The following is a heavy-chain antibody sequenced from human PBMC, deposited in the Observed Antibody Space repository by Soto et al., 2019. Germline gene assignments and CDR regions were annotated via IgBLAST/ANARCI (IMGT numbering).Heavy chain of an antibody. Sequence: QLQLQESGPGLVKPSETLSLTCTVSGGSISSRGYYWGWIRQPPGKGLEWIGTIYYSGSTYYNPSXTSRVPISVDTSKNQFSLKLSSVTAADTAVYYCATSNWFDPWGQGTLVTVSS. J-gene: IGHJ5*02. V-gene: IGHV4-39*01. CDR3: ATSNWFDP. CDR1: GGSISSRGYY. CDR2: IYYSGST.